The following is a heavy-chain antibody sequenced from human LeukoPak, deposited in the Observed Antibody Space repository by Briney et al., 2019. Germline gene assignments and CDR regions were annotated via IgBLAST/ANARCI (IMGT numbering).Heavy chain of an antibody. Sequence: ASVKVSCKASGGTFSSYAISWVRQATGQGLEWMGWMNPNSGNTGYAQKFQGRVTITRNTSISTAYMELSSLISEDTAVYYCARGGDLYDFWSGYYNPWGQGTLVTVPS. J-gene: IGHJ5*02. CDR3: ARGGDLYDFWSGYYNP. CDR1: GGTFSSYA. D-gene: IGHD3-3*01. CDR2: MNPNSGNT. V-gene: IGHV1-8*03.